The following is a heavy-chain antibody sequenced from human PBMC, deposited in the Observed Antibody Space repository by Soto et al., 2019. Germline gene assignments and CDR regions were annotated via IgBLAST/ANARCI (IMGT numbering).Heavy chain of an antibody. CDR3: ARGAGIAVAGTSFEY. CDR2: ISYDGSNK. CDR1: GFTFSSYT. V-gene: IGHV3-30-3*01. D-gene: IGHD6-19*01. Sequence: QVQLVESGGGVVQPGRSLRLSCAASGFTFSSYTMHWVRQAPGKGLEWVAAISYDGSNKYYADSVKGRFTISRDNSKNTLYVQMHSLRGEDTAVYYCARGAGIAVAGTSFEYWGQGTLVTVSS. J-gene: IGHJ4*02.